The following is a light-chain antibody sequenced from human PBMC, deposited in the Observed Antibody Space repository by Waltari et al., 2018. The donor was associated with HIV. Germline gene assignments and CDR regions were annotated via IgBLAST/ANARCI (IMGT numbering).Light chain of an antibody. CDR3: QHYVNSLT. J-gene: IGKJ3*01. CDR1: QSVNDNP. CDR2: SAS. V-gene: IGKV3-20*01. Sequence: EIVLTQWPSTLSLSPGDRATLSCRASQSVNDNPLAWYQQKPGQAPRLLVYSASTRVSGIPDRFSGSGSGTDFTLTITRLEPEDFAIYYCQHYVNSLTFGPGTKVDLK.